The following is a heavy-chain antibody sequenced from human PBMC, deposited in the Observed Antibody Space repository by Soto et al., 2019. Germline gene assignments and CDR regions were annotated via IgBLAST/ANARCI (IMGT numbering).Heavy chain of an antibody. CDR3: ARGDSSGWLHY. D-gene: IGHD6-19*01. Sequence: GASVEVSCKASGYRFASYGISWVRQAPGQGLEWMGWISGYNGNTNYAQKLQGRVTMTTDTSTSTVYMELRTLRSDDTAVYYCARGDSSGWLHYWGQGNLVTVSS. J-gene: IGHJ4*02. V-gene: IGHV1-18*01. CDR1: GYRFASYG. CDR2: ISGYNGNT.